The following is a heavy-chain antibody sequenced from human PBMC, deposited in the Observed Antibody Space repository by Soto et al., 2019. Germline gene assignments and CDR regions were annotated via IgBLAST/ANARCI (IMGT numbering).Heavy chain of an antibody. D-gene: IGHD6-13*01. J-gene: IGHJ6*02. Sequence: ASVKVSCKASGYTFTSYDINWVRQATGQGLEWMGWMNPNSGNAGYAQKFQGRVTMTRNTSISTAYMELSSLRSGDTAVYYCARIGYSSSWYVKVSYYYYYGMDVWGQGTTVTVSS. V-gene: IGHV1-8*01. CDR2: MNPNSGNA. CDR3: ARIGYSSSWYVKVSYYYYYGMDV. CDR1: GYTFTSYD.